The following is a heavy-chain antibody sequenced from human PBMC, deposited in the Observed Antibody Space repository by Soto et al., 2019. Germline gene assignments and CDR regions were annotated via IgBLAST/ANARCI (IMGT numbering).Heavy chain of an antibody. J-gene: IGHJ4*02. V-gene: IGHV3-74*01. CDR1: GYTFGNHW. CDR3: ATAEVDY. Sequence: GSLRLSCAVAGYTFGNHWMHWVRQAPGKGLEWVSRMNSDGSIINYADSVKGRFTVSRDNAKNTLYLQMNSLRVEDTAVYYCATAEVDYWGPGTLVTISS. CDR2: MNSDGSII.